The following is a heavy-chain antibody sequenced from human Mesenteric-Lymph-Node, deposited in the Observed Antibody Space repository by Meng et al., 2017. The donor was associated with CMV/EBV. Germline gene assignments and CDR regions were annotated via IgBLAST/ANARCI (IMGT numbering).Heavy chain of an antibody. V-gene: IGHV4-4*02. CDR1: GGYNRTSDV. CDR3: ARDARVKYYGMDV. CDR2: IYQGGST. Sequence: VAGGYNRTSDVWIWVRQPPGKGLEWIGEIYQGGSTNYNPSLKSRVTISVDKSKNQLSLKLSSVTAADTAVYYCARDARVKYYGMDVWGQGTTVTVSS. J-gene: IGHJ6*02. D-gene: IGHD4-11*01.